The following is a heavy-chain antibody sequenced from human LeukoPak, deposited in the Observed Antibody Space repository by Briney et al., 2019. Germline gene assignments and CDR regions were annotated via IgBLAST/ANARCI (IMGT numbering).Heavy chain of an antibody. CDR3: AKVAYYGSGSLN. J-gene: IGHJ4*02. Sequence: PGGSLRLSCAASGFTFNDYYMSWIRQAPGKGLEWVSAISGSGGSTYYADSVKGRFTISRDNSKNTLYLQMNSLRAEDTAVYYCAKVAYYGSGSLNWGQGTLVTVSS. CDR1: GFTFNDYY. D-gene: IGHD3-10*01. V-gene: IGHV3-23*01. CDR2: ISGSGGST.